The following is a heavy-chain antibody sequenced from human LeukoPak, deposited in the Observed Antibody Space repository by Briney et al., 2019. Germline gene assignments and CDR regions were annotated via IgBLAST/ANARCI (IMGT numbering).Heavy chain of an antibody. V-gene: IGHV3-7*03. CDR3: AKAPRSSGASENNWFDP. Sequence: GGSLRLSCAASGFTFSNYWVTWVRQAPGKGLEWVANTNRDGSERYYVDSVKGRFTISRDDAKSSLYLQMNSLRAEDTAVYYCAKAPRSSGASENNWFDPWGQGTLVTVSS. CDR1: GFTFSNYW. CDR2: TNRDGSER. J-gene: IGHJ5*02. D-gene: IGHD1-26*01.